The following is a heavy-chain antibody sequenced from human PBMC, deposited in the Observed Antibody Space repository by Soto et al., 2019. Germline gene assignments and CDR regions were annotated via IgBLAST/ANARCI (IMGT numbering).Heavy chain of an antibody. CDR2: IDPSDSYT. D-gene: IGHD2-8*01. J-gene: IGHJ6*02. V-gene: IGHV5-10-1*01. CDR3: ATLLLGYCTNGVCDYYYGMDV. Sequence: GESLKISCKGSGYSFTSYWISWVRQMPGKGLEWMGRIDPSDSYTNYSPSFQGHVTISADKSISTAYLQWSSLKASDTAMYYCATLLLGYCTNGVCDYYYGMDVWGQGTTVTVSS. CDR1: GYSFTSYW.